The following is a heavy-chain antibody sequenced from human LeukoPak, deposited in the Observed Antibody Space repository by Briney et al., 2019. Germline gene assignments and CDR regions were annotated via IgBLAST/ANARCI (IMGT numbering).Heavy chain of an antibody. CDR1: GYTFTSYD. Sequence: EASVKVSCKASGYTFTSYDINWVRQATGQGLEWMGWMNPNSSNTGYAQKFQGRVTITRNTSISTAYMELSSLRSEDTAVYYCARGITYDFWSGNYYYYMDVWGKGTTVTVSS. J-gene: IGHJ6*03. D-gene: IGHD3-3*01. V-gene: IGHV1-8*03. CDR2: MNPNSSNT. CDR3: ARGITYDFWSGNYYYYMDV.